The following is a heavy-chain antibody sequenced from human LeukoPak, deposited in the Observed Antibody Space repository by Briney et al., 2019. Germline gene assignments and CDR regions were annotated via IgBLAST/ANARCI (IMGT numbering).Heavy chain of an antibody. Sequence: GGSLRPSCAASGFTFSNYAMSWVRQAPGKGLEWLSTISGSNDITYYADSVRGRFTISRDNSKNTLYLQMNSLRAEDTAVYYCAKSRSGGGSCYNYWGQGTLVTVSS. J-gene: IGHJ4*02. V-gene: IGHV3-23*01. CDR1: GFTFSNYA. CDR3: AKSRSGGGSCYNY. D-gene: IGHD2-15*01. CDR2: ISGSNDIT.